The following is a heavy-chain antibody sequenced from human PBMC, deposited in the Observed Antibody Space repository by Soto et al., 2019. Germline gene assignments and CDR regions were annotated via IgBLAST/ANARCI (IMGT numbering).Heavy chain of an antibody. CDR2: TYYRSKWYN. D-gene: IGHD6-13*01. Sequence: PSETLAVTCAISGDSFSSNSAAWNWIRQSPSRGLEWLGRTYYRSKWYNDYAVSVKSRITINPDTSKNQFSLQLNSVTPEDTAVYYCARDHGYSSSGYRKNWFDPWGEGTLVPVSP. J-gene: IGHJ5*02. CDR1: GDSFSSNSAA. CDR3: ARDHGYSSSGYRKNWFDP. V-gene: IGHV6-1*01.